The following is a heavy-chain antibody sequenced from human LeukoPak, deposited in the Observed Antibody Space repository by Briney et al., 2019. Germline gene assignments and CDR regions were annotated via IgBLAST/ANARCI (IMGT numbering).Heavy chain of an antibody. CDR3: ATDRGWRTSGYYLYYFEY. D-gene: IGHD3-3*01. CDR2: IKHDGSEK. CDR1: GFIFTNCF. V-gene: IGHV3-7*01. J-gene: IGHJ4*02. Sequence: QPGGSLRLSCAASGFIFTNCFMSWVRQAPGKGLEWVASIKHDGSEKYYVDSVRGRFTISRDNTMNSLYLQMSSLRAEDTAVYYCATDRGWRTSGYYLYYFEYWGQGTLVTFSS.